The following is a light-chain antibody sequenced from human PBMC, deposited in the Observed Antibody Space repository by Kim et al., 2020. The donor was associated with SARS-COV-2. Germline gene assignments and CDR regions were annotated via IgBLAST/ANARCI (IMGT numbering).Light chain of an antibody. CDR3: QQYGGSLKWT. V-gene: IGKV3-20*01. CDR2: DAS. CDR1: QSVSSSY. Sequence: ENVLTQTPGTLSLSPGERATLSCRASQSVSSSYLAWYQQKPGQAPRLLIYDASSRATGIPDRFSGSGSGTDFTLTISRLEPEDFAVYYCQQYGGSLKWTFGQGTKVDIK. J-gene: IGKJ1*01.